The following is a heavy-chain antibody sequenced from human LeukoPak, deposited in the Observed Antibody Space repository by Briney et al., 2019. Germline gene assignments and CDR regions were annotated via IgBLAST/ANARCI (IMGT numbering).Heavy chain of an antibody. J-gene: IGHJ4*02. CDR2: IKQDGSEK. CDR3: ARDPLGAAPPVD. V-gene: IGHV3-7*01. D-gene: IGHD6-13*01. Sequence: GGSLRLSCAASGFTFSSYSMSWVRQAPGKGLEWVANIKQDGSEKYYVDSVKGRFTISRDNAKNSLYLQMNSLRAEDTAVYYCARDPLGAAPPVDWGQGTLVTVSS. CDR1: GFTFSSYS.